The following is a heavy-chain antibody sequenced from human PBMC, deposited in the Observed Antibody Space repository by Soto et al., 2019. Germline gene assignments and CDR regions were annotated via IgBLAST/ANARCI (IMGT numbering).Heavy chain of an antibody. J-gene: IGHJ4*02. V-gene: IGHV3-33*01. Sequence: QVQLVESGGGVVQPGRSLRLSCAASGFTFSSYGMHWVRHAPGKGLEWVAVIWYDGSNKYYADSVKGRFTISRDNSKNPLYLQMNSLRAEDTAVYYCARDHKYSGYGSRDYWGQGTLVTVSS. CDR2: IWYDGSNK. D-gene: IGHD5-12*01. CDR1: GFTFSSYG. CDR3: ARDHKYSGYGSRDY.